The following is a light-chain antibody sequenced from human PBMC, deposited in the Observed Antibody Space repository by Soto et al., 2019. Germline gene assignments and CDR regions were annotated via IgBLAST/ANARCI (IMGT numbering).Light chain of an antibody. CDR3: QNYNSAPFT. CDR1: QGIYND. V-gene: IGKV1-27*01. Sequence: DIPMTQSPSSLSASVGDRVTITCRASQGIYNDLAWYQQKAGKVPTLLIYAVSTLQSEVPSRFSGSGSGTDFTLTISSLQPEDVATYYCQNYNSAPFTFGPGTKVNFK. J-gene: IGKJ3*01. CDR2: AVS.